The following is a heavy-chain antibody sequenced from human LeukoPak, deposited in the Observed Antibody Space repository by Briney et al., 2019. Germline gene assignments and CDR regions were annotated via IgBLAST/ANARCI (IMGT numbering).Heavy chain of an antibody. Sequence: GGSLRLSCAASGFTLDDYAMHWVRQAPGKGLEWVSGISWNSGDIGYGDSVKGRFTISRDNAKNSLYLQMNSLRPEDTALYYCAKSRYYDILTGQTYYFDYWGQGTLVTVSS. CDR3: AKSRYYDILTGQTYYFDY. J-gene: IGHJ4*02. CDR2: ISWNSGDI. V-gene: IGHV3-9*01. D-gene: IGHD3-9*01. CDR1: GFTLDDYA.